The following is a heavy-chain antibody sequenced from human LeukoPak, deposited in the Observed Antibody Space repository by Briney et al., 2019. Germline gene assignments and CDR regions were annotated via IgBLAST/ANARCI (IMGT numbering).Heavy chain of an antibody. Sequence: PGGSLRLSCATSGFIFSHHGMNWVRQAPGKGLEWVSGIRADAVTTYYADSVKGRFTISRDNSKNTLSLQMNSLRAEDTAVYYCAKGANLRYFDWLHFDYWGQGTLVTVSS. CDR1: GFIFSHHG. V-gene: IGHV3-23*01. CDR3: AKGANLRYFDWLHFDY. D-gene: IGHD3-9*01. J-gene: IGHJ4*02. CDR2: IRADAVTT.